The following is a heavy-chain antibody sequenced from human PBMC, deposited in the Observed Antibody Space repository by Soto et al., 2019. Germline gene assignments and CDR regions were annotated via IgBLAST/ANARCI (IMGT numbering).Heavy chain of an antibody. D-gene: IGHD3-22*01. CDR1: GFTVSHAW. CDR2: IRSKSDGGTT. J-gene: IGHJ4*02. Sequence: GGSLRLSCAASGFTVSHAWMSWVRQAPGKGLEWVCRIRSKSDGGTTDYEAPVKGRFTISRDDSKNTLYLQMQSLKTEDTAVYYCATERANYYDSSGFLHDYYFNYWGQGILVTVSS. V-gene: IGHV3-15*01. CDR3: ATERANYYDSSGFLHDYYFNY.